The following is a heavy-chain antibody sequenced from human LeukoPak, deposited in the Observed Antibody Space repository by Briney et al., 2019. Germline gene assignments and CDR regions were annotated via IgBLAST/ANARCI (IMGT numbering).Heavy chain of an antibody. D-gene: IGHD1-26*01. CDR1: GFTFSSYE. CDR2: ISSSGSTI. Sequence: GGSLRLSCAASGFTFSSYEMNWVRQAPGKGLEWVSYISSSGSTIYYADSVKGRFTISRDNSKNTLYLQMNSLRAEDTAVYYCAKSMGSTLFDYWGQGTLVTVSS. CDR3: AKSMGSTLFDY. J-gene: IGHJ4*02. V-gene: IGHV3-48*03.